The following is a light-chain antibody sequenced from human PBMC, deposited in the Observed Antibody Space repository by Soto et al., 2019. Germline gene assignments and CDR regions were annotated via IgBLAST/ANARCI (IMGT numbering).Light chain of an antibody. CDR2: DVT. J-gene: IGLJ1*01. Sequence: QSVLTQPASVSGSPGQSITISCTGTGSDVGGFNYVSWYQQHPGKAPKLMIYDVTNRPSGVSYRFSGSKSGNTASLTISGLQAEDEADYYCNSYTSSSTYVFGTGTKLTVL. CDR1: GSDVGGFNY. V-gene: IGLV2-14*03. CDR3: NSYTSSSTYV.